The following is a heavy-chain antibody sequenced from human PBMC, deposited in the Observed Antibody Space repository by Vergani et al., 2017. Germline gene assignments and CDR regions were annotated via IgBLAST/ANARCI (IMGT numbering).Heavy chain of an antibody. V-gene: IGHV1-18*01. CDR3: ARGGGQTALDL. D-gene: IGHD5-18*01. CDR1: GYTFTKFG. Sequence: QVQLVQSGAEVKKPGASVKVSCKASGYTFTKFGITWVRQAPGQGLQWMGWISAYNANANFAQKLQGRVFMTTDTSTRTAYMELRSLRSDDTAVYYCARGGGQTALDLWGQGTLVTVSS. CDR2: ISAYNANA. J-gene: IGHJ4*02.